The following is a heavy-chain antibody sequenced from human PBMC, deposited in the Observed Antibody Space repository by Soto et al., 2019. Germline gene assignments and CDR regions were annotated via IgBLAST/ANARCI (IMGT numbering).Heavy chain of an antibody. Sequence: ASVKVSCKASGYTFTSYDINWVRQATGQGPEWMGWMNPNSGNTGYAQKFQGRVTMTRNTSISTAYMELSSLRSEDTAVYYCARGDGGLHLGELSPQFDPWGQGTLVTVSS. V-gene: IGHV1-8*01. CDR2: MNPNSGNT. CDR3: ARGDGGLHLGELSPQFDP. J-gene: IGHJ5*02. D-gene: IGHD3-16*02. CDR1: GYTFTSYD.